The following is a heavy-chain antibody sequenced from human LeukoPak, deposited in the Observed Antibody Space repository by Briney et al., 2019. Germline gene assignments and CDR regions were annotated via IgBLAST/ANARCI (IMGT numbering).Heavy chain of an antibody. CDR2: INHSGST. CDR3: ARAARGIVVVPAARGCHFDY. D-gene: IGHD2-2*01. J-gene: IGHJ4*02. Sequence: PSETLSLTCAVYGGSFSGYYWSWIRQPPGKGLEWIGEINHSGSTNYNPSLKSRVTISVDTSKNQFSLKLSSVTAADTAVYYCARAARGIVVVPAARGCHFDYWGQGTLVTVPS. CDR1: GGSFSGYY. V-gene: IGHV4-34*01.